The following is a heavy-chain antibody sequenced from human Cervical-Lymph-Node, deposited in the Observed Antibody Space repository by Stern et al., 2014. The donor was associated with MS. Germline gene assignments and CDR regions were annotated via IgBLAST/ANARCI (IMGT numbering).Heavy chain of an antibody. CDR1: GGTFITHA. J-gene: IGHJ6*02. V-gene: IGHV1-69*06. CDR3: ARDRAAAVGTGYYYALDV. CDR2: IIPNLGTS. D-gene: IGHD6-13*01. Sequence: QLVQSGAEVKKPGSSVKVSCKVSGGTFITHAVSWVRQVPGQGLEWLGGIIPNLGTSNYVKKFQGRVTITADKTTSSVYMELTSLRFDDTAIYYCARDRAAAVGTGYYYALDVWGQGTTVTVSS.